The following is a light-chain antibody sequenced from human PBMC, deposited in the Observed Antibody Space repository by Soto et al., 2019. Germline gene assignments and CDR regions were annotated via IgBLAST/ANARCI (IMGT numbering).Light chain of an antibody. CDR3: QHYSTYPIS. V-gene: IGKV1-5*03. CDR1: QSISHW. Sequence: DIQMTQSPSTLSASVGGRVTITCRASQSISHWLAWYQQKPGKAPTVLIYQASALQSGVPSRFSGGGSGTHFTLTISSLQPDDFATYYCQHYSTYPISFGGGTKVEI. CDR2: QAS. J-gene: IGKJ4*01.